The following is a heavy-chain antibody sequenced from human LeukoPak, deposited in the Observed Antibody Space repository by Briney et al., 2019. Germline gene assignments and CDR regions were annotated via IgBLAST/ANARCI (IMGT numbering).Heavy chain of an antibody. J-gene: IGHJ4*02. V-gene: IGHV3-48*01. D-gene: IGHD6-19*01. CDR2: TSSSSSTI. CDR3: ARDESSGWYGGYFDY. CDR1: GFTFSSYS. Sequence: GGSLRLSCAASGFTFSSYSMNWVRQAPGKGLEWVSYTSSSSSTIYYADSVKGRFTISRDNAKNSLYLQMNSLRAEDTAVYYCARDESSGWYGGYFDYWGQGTLVTVSS.